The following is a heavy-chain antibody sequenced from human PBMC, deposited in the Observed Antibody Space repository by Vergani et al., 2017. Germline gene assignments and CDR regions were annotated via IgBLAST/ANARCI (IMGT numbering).Heavy chain of an antibody. CDR1: GITFWKFG. D-gene: IGHD5-12*01. V-gene: IGHV3-9*01. Sequence: EVDLVESGGGFAQPGGSLRLSCEASGITFWKFGMHGGRQSPGKGLEWVSGISWNSGAVDYADSVRGRFTISRDNAKNSLFLEMNSLRFEDTAVYFCTKGSVYYHDSAGHGYDPYTGFDLWGQGTLVTVSS. CDR3: TKGSVYYHDSAGHGYDPYTGFDL. J-gene: IGHJ3*01. CDR2: ISWNSGAV.